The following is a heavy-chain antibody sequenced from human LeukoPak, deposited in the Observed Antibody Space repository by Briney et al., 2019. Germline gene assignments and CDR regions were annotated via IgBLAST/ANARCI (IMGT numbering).Heavy chain of an antibody. CDR1: GFTFDDYA. J-gene: IGHJ6*02. Sequence: PGRSLRLSCAASGFTFDDYAMHWVRQAPGKGLEWVSGISWNSGSIGYADSVKGRFTIFRDNAKNSLYLQMNSLRAEDTALYYCAKGLYGGNSYYYYGMDVWGQGTTVTVSS. D-gene: IGHD4-23*01. V-gene: IGHV3-9*01. CDR2: ISWNSGSI. CDR3: AKGLYGGNSYYYYGMDV.